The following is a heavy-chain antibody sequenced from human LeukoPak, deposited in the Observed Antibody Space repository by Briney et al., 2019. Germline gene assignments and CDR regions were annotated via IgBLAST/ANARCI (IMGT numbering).Heavy chain of an antibody. D-gene: IGHD3-16*02. J-gene: IGHJ4*02. CDR3: AREGLRLGELSSFDY. Sequence: ASVKVSCKASGYTFTSYGISWVRQAPGQGLEWMGWISAYNGNTNYAQKLQGRVTMTTDTSTSTAYMELRSLRSDDTAVYYCAREGLRLGELSSFDYWGQGTLVTVSS. CDR1: GYTFTSYG. V-gene: IGHV1-18*01. CDR2: ISAYNGNT.